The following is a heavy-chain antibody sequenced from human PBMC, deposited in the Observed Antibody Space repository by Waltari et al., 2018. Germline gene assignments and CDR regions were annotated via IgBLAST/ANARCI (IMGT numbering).Heavy chain of an antibody. Sequence: EVELLESGGGLAQPGGSLRLSCAASGSTFSSYAMSWVRQAPGTGLEWVAGISGSGGSTYYEDSVKGRFTMSRDNAKNSLYLQMNSLRVEDTAVYYCARDPERGALDYWGQGTLVAVSS. J-gene: IGHJ4*02. CDR1: GSTFSSYA. V-gene: IGHV3-23*01. D-gene: IGHD1-26*01. CDR3: ARDPERGALDY. CDR2: ISGSGGST.